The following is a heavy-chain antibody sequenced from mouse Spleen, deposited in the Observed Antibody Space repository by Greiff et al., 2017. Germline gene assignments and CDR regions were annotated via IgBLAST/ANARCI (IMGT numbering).Heavy chain of an antibody. CDR3: TGITTAGFAY. CDR1: GFNIKHYY. J-gene: IGHJ3*01. CDR2: IDPEDGDT. V-gene: IGHV14-1*01. D-gene: IGHD1-2*01. Sequence: EVQLQQSGAELVRPGASVKLSCTASGFNIKHYYMHWVKQRPEQGLEWIGRIDPEDGDTEYAPKFQGKATMTADTSSNTAYLQLSSLTSEDTAVYYCTGITTAGFAYWGQGTLVTVSA.